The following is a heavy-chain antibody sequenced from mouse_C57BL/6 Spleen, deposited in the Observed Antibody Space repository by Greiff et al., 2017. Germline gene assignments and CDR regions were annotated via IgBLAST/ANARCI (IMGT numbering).Heavy chain of an antibody. CDR3: ARPGYYCSSPYLDY. J-gene: IGHJ2*01. V-gene: IGHV5-17*01. D-gene: IGHD1-1*01. CDR2: ISSGSSTI. CDR1: GFTFSDYG. Sequence: EVQLVESGGGLVKPGGSLKLSCAASGFTFSDYGMHWVRQAPEKGLEWVAYISSGSSTIYYADTVKGRFTISRYNAKNTLFLQMTSLRAEDTAMYYCARPGYYCSSPYLDYWGQGTTLTVSS.